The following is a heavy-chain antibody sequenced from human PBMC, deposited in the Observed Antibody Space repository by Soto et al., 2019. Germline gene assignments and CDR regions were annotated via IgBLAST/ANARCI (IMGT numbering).Heavy chain of an antibody. Sequence: QVQLVQSGAAVKKPGSSVKVSCKASGGTFSSYAISWVRQAPGQGLGWMGGIIPIFGTANYAQKFQGRVTISADESTSTAYMELSSLRSEDTAVYYCARLYGDASGWCDPWGQGTLVTVSS. V-gene: IGHV1-69*01. CDR3: ARLYGDASGWCDP. CDR1: GGTFSSYA. D-gene: IGHD4-17*01. J-gene: IGHJ5*02. CDR2: IIPIFGTA.